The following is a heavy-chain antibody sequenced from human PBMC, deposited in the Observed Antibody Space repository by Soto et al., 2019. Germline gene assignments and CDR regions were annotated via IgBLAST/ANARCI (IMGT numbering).Heavy chain of an antibody. J-gene: IGHJ5*02. CDR2: IYHSGST. V-gene: IGHV4-38-2*01. Sequence: SETLSLTCAVSGYSISSGYYWGWLRQPPGKGLEWIGSIYHSGSTYYNPSLKSRVTISVDTSKNQFSLKLSSVTAADTAVYYCASGRYCSSTSCHSHPWGQGTLVTVSS. CDR3: ASGRYCSSTSCHSHP. D-gene: IGHD2-2*01. CDR1: GYSISSGYY.